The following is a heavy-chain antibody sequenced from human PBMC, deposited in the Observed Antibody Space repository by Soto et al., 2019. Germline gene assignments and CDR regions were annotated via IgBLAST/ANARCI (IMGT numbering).Heavy chain of an antibody. CDR3: ARHAPAGPFDY. J-gene: IGHJ4*02. V-gene: IGHV4-39*01. CDR2: IYYSGST. D-gene: IGHD6-19*01. Sequence: SETLSLTCTVSGGSISSSSYYWGWIRQPPGKGLEWIGSIYYSGSTYYNPSLKSRVTISVDTSKNQFSLKLSSVTAADTAVYYCARHAPAGPFDYWGQGTLVTVSS. CDR1: GGSISSSSYY.